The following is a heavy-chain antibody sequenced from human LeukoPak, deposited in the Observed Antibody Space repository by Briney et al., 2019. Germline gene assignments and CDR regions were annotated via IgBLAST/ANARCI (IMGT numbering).Heavy chain of an antibody. V-gene: IGHV4-39*01. J-gene: IGHJ4*02. Sequence: KPSQTLSLTCTVSGGSISSGSYYWGWIRQPPGKGLEWIGSIYYSGSTYYNPSLKSRVTISVDTSKNQFSLKLSSVTAADTAVYYCAEGIRGYSYGHFDYWGQGTLVTVSS. CDR1: GGSISSGSYY. CDR3: AEGIRGYSYGHFDY. CDR2: IYYSGST. D-gene: IGHD5-18*01.